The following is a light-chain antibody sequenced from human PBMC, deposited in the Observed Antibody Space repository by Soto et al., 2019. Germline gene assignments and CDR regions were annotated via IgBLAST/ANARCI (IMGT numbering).Light chain of an antibody. CDR1: QSVGSG. CDR3: QQYNNWPPST. Sequence: EIVMTQSSATLSVSPGERATLSCRASQSVGSGLSWYQQKPDQAPRLLIYGASTRATGIPARFSGSGSGTEFTLTISSLKSEDYAVYYCQQYNNWPPSTFGQGTKVDIK. V-gene: IGKV3-15*01. CDR2: GAS. J-gene: IGKJ2*01.